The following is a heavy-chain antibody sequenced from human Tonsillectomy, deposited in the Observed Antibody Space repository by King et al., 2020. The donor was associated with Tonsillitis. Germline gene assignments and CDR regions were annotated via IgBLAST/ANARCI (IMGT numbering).Heavy chain of an antibody. J-gene: IGHJ4*02. CDR2: INPNSGDT. D-gene: IGHD6-19*01. CDR1: GYSFTGYY. V-gene: IGHV1-2*02. CDR3: ARVSTGGKYSSGRYPLDY. Sequence: AQLVQSGAEVKKPGASVKVSCKTSGYSFTGYYIHWVRQAPGQGLEWMGWINPNSGDTNYAQKFQGRVTMTRDTSISSVYMELSRLGSDDTAVFYCARVSTGGKYSSGRYPLDYWGQGTLVTVSP.